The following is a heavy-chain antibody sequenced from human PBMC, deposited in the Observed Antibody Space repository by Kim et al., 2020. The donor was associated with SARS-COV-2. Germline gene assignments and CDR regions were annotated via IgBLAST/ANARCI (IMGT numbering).Heavy chain of an antibody. CDR3: ARVGGNDYRGGLDY. D-gene: IGHD4-4*01. V-gene: IGHV4-38-2*02. Sequence: SETLSLTCTVSGYSISSGYYWGWIRQPPGKGLEWIGSIYHSGSTYYNPSLKSRVTISVDTSKNQFSLKLSSVTAADTAVYYCARVGGNDYRGGLDYWGQG. CDR2: IYHSGST. CDR1: GYSISSGYY. J-gene: IGHJ4*02.